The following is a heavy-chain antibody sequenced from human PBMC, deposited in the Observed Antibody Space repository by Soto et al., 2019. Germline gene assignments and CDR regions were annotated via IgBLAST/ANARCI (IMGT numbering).Heavy chain of an antibody. Sequence: SVKVSCKASGGTFSSYAISCVRRAPGQGLEWMGGIIPIFGTANYAQKFQGRVTTTADESTSTAYMELSSLRSEDTAVYYCARERRLVVVTAIRYYYYGMDVWGQGTTVTVSS. D-gene: IGHD2-21*02. V-gene: IGHV1-69*13. CDR2: IIPIFGTA. CDR1: GGTFSSYA. J-gene: IGHJ6*02. CDR3: ARERRLVVVTAIRYYYYGMDV.